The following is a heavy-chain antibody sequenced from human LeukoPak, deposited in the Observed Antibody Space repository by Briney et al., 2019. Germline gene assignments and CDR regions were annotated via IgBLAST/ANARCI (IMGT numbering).Heavy chain of an antibody. Sequence: ASVKVSCKVSGYTLTELSMHWVRQAPGKGLEWMGGFDPEDGETIYAQKFRGRVTMTEDTSTDTAYMELSSLRSEDTAVYYCATVPRSPIWFGEPAFDPWGQGTLVTVSS. V-gene: IGHV1-24*01. CDR2: FDPEDGET. D-gene: IGHD3-10*01. J-gene: IGHJ5*02. CDR3: ATVPRSPIWFGEPAFDP. CDR1: GYTLTELS.